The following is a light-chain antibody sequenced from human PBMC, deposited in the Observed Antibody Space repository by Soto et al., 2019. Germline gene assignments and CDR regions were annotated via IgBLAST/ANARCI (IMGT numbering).Light chain of an antibody. V-gene: IGLV2-14*01. J-gene: IGLJ2*01. CDR1: SSDVGRYNY. Sequence: QSALTQPASVSGSPGQSITISCTGTSSDVGRYNYVSWYQQYPGKAPKLMIYDVNNRPSGVSNRFSGSKSGNTASLTISGLQAEDEADYYCSSYTSSSTRVVFGGGTKLTVL. CDR2: DVN. CDR3: SSYTSSSTRVV.